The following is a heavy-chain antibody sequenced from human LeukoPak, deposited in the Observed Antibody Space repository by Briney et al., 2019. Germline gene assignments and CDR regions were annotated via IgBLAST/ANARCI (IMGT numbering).Heavy chain of an antibody. CDR1: GGSFSGYY. CDR3: ARGLRYYDFWSGYGVGWFDP. D-gene: IGHD3-3*01. V-gene: IGHV4-34*01. CDR2: INHSGST. Sequence: SETLSLTCAVYGGSFSGYYWSWIRQPPGKGLEWIGEINHSGSTNYNSSLKSRVTISVDTSKNQFSLKLSSVTAADTAVYYCARGLRYYDFWSGYGVGWFDPWGQGTLVTVSS. J-gene: IGHJ5*02.